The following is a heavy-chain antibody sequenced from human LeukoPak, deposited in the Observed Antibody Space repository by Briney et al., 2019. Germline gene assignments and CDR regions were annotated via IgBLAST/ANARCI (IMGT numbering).Heavy chain of an antibody. CDR2: IYYSGST. CDR3: ARVLGYCSGGGCSEYFQH. D-gene: IGHD2-15*01. V-gene: IGHV4-59*01. Sequence: SETLSLTCTVSGGSISSYYWSWIRQPPGKGLEWIGYIYYSGSTNYNPSLRSRVTISVDTSKNQFSLKLSSVTAADTAVYYCARVLGYCSGGGCSEYFQHWARAPWSPSPQ. CDR1: GGSISSYY. J-gene: IGHJ1*01.